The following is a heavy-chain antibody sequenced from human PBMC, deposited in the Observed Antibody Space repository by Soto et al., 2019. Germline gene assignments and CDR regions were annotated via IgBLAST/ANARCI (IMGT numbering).Heavy chain of an antibody. Sequence: SVKVACKASGGTFSSYAISWVRQAPGQGLEWMGGIIPIFGTANYAQKFQGRVTITADKSTSTAYMELSSLRSEDTAVYYCARGGLAVRGSTDYYYGMDVWGQGTTVTVSS. CDR2: IIPIFGTA. CDR1: GGTFSSYA. D-gene: IGHD3-10*01. CDR3: ARGGLAVRGSTDYYYGMDV. V-gene: IGHV1-69*06. J-gene: IGHJ6*02.